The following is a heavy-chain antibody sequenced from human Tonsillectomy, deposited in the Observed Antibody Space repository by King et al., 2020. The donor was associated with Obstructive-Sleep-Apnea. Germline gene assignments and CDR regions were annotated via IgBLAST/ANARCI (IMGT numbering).Heavy chain of an antibody. CDR3: ATDRNVEAAKEVDY. CDR2: IYYSGST. Sequence: QLQESGPGLVKPSETLSLTCTVSGGSISSSSYYWGWIRQPPGKRLEWIGSIYYSGSTYYNPSLKSRVTISVDTSKNQFSLNLSSVTAADTAVYYCATDRNVEAAKEVDYWGQGTLVTVS. CDR1: GGSISSSSYY. V-gene: IGHV4-39*07. D-gene: IGHD5-18*01. J-gene: IGHJ4*02.